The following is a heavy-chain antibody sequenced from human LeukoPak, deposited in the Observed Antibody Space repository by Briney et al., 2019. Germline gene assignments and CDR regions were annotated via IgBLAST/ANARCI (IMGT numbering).Heavy chain of an antibody. CDR1: GYTFTSCD. D-gene: IGHD3-16*01. CDR3: ARGRRILGGPENAGDFFDF. Sequence: ASVKVSCKASGYTFTSCDINWVRQAPGQGLKWMGWINPNSGATHCAQSFQARVTMTKDTSIASSYMELTGLKSDDTAVYYCARGRRILGGPENAGDFFDFWGQGSLVTVSS. J-gene: IGHJ4*01. V-gene: IGHV1-2*02. CDR2: INPNSGAT.